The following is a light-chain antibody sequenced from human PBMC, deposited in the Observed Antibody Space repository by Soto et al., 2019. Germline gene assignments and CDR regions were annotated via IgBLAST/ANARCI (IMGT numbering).Light chain of an antibody. V-gene: IGLV7-43*01. Sequence: QTVVTQEPSLTVSPGGTVTLTCASSTGAVSSGYYPNWFQQKPGQAPRALIYNANNRHSWTPARFSGSLLGAKAALTLSDVQPEDEAEYYCLVFYSDAWVFGGGTKLTVL. CDR2: NAN. CDR1: TGAVSSGYY. J-gene: IGLJ3*02. CDR3: LVFYSDAWV.